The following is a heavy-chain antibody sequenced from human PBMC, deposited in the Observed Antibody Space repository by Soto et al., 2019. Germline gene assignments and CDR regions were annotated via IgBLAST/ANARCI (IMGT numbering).Heavy chain of an antibody. V-gene: IGHV4-30-4*01. CDR2: IYYSGST. J-gene: IGHJ4*02. Sequence: SETLSLTCTVSGGSISSGDYYWSWIRQPPGKGLEWIGYIYYSGSTYYNPSLKSRVTISVDTSKNQFSLKLSSVTAAETAVYYCARAAFLWFGELLRSYYFDYWGQGTLVTVSS. D-gene: IGHD3-10*01. CDR1: GGSISSGDYY. CDR3: ARAAFLWFGELLRSYYFDY.